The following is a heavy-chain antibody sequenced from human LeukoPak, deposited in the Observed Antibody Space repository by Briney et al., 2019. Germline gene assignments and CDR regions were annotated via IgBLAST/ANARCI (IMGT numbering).Heavy chain of an antibody. V-gene: IGHV3-7*03. D-gene: IGHD3-10*01. CDR1: GLTFSGYW. J-gene: IGHJ3*02. CDR3: ARELLWFGELANAFDI. Sequence: HSGGSLRLSCAASGLTFSGYWMSWVRQAPGKGLEWVANIKQDGSEKYYVDSVKGRFTISRDNAKNSLYLQMNSLRAEDTAVYYCARELLWFGELANAFDIWGQGTTVTVSS. CDR2: IKQDGSEK.